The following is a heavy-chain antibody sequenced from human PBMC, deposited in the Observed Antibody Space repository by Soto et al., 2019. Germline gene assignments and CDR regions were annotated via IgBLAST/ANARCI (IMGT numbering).Heavy chain of an antibody. J-gene: IGHJ3*02. CDR3: ARGRIVASIHDAFEI. CDR2: ISAYNGKR. Sequence: QGQLLQSGDEVKKPGASVRVSCRASGYDFTSYGISWVRQAPGQGLEWVSWISAYNGKRDTAQKLQGSVTMTLDTSTDTAHMDLGDLTSAETAVYYCARGRIVASIHDAFEIWGQGTMVAVSS. D-gene: IGHD2-21*01. V-gene: IGHV1-18*01. CDR1: GYDFTSYG.